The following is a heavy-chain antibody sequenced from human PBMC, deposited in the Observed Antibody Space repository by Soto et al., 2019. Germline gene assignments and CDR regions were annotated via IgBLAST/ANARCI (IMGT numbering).Heavy chain of an antibody. V-gene: IGHV3-23*01. D-gene: IGHD6-19*01. J-gene: IGHJ6*03. Sequence: GGSLRLSCAASGFTFSSYAMSWVRQAPGKGLEWVSAISGSGGSTYYADSVKGRFTISRDNSKNTLYLQMNSLRAEDTAVYYCAKGGGRAVADRVYYYYMDVWGKGTTVTVSS. CDR3: AKGGGRAVADRVYYYYMDV. CDR1: GFTFSSYA. CDR2: ISGSGGST.